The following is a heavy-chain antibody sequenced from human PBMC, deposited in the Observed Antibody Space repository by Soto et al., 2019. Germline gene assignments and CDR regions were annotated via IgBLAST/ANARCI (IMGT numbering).Heavy chain of an antibody. V-gene: IGHV3-48*02. CDR1: GFTFSGYN. J-gene: IGHJ4*02. Sequence: EVQLVESGGGLVQPGGSLRLSCAASGFTFSGYNMNWIRQAPGKGLEWVSCIKSDSSGIWYADSVKGRFTMSRENAKNSLHLQMNSLRDEDTAVYSCARDSNWSSDYWGQGTLVAVSS. D-gene: IGHD1-1*01. CDR2: IKSDSSGI. CDR3: ARDSNWSSDY.